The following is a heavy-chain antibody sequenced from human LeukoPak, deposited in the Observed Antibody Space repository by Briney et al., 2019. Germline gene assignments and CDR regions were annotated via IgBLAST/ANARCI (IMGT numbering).Heavy chain of an antibody. CDR2: INPNSGGT. D-gene: IGHD2-2*01. Sequence: ASVKVSCKASGSTFTGYHMHWVRQAPGQGPEWMGWINPNSGGTNYAQKFQGRVTMTRDTSISTAYLELSRLRSDDTAAYYCASAYCSSTSCYDYCVYWGQGTLVTVSS. V-gene: IGHV1-2*02. J-gene: IGHJ4*02. CDR1: GSTFTGYH. CDR3: ASAYCSSTSCYDYCVY.